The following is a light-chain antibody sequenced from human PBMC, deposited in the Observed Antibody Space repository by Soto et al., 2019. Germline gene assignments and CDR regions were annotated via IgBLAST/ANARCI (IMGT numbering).Light chain of an antibody. Sequence: QSALTQPASVSGSPGQSITISCTGTSSDVGRYDYVSWYQQHPGKAPRLMIYDVTNRPSGVSYRFSGSKSGNTASLTIYGLQTEDEAAYYCCSYTPSDHLVFGGGTTLTVL. CDR1: SSDVGRYDY. J-gene: IGLJ3*02. CDR3: CSYTPSDHLV. CDR2: DVT. V-gene: IGLV2-14*03.